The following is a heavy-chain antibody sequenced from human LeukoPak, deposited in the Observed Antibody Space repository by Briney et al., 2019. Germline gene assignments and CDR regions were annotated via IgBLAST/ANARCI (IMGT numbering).Heavy chain of an antibody. CDR2: IYSSEST. D-gene: IGHD1-26*01. J-gene: IGHJ4*02. V-gene: IGHV4-59*01. CDR1: GGSISSYY. CDR3: AGQWELAYFDY. Sequence: SETLSLTCTVSGGSISSYYCSWIRQPPAKGLEWIGYIYSSESTNYNPSLKSRVTISVDTSKNQFSLKLSSVTAADTAVYYCAGQWELAYFDYWGQGTLVTVSS.